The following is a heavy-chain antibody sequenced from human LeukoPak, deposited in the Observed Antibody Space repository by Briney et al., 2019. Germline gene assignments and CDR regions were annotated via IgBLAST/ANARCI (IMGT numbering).Heavy chain of an antibody. J-gene: IGHJ5*02. Sequence: GRSLRLSCAASGFTFSSYAMHWVRQAPGKGLEWVAVISYDGSNKYYADSVKGRFTISRDNSKNTLYLQMNSLRAEDTAVYYCARAGGYCSGGSCYRGYSWFDPWGQGTLVTVSS. D-gene: IGHD2-15*01. CDR1: GFTFSSYA. V-gene: IGHV3-30-3*01. CDR3: ARAGGYCSGGSCYRGYSWFDP. CDR2: ISYDGSNK.